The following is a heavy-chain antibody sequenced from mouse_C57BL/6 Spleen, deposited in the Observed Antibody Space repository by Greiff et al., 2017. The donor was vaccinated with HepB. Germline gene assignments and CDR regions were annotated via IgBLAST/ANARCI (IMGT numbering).Heavy chain of an antibody. CDR3: ARSDYDVAMDY. J-gene: IGHJ4*01. CDR2: IDPSDSYT. CDR1: GYTFTSYW. Sequence: QVQLQQPGAELVRPGTSVKLSCKASGYTFTSYWMHWVKQRPGQGLEWIGVIDPSDSYTNYNQKFKGKATLTVDTSSSTAYMQLSSLTSEDSAVYYCARSDYDVAMDYWGQGTSVTVSS. V-gene: IGHV1-59*01. D-gene: IGHD2-4*01.